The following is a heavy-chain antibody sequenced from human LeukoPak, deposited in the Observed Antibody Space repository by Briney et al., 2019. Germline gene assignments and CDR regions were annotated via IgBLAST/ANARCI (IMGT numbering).Heavy chain of an antibody. D-gene: IGHD3-22*01. J-gene: IGHJ5*02. CDR2: IYPGDSDT. CDR1: GYSFTSYW. V-gene: IGHV5-51*01. CDR3: ARWMDYYDSSGYKNWFDP. Sequence: GESLKISCKGSGYSFTSYWIGWVRQMPGKGLEWMGIIYPGDSDTRYSPSFQGQVTISADKSISTAYLQWSSLKASDTAMYYCARWMDYYDSSGYKNWFDPWGQGTLVTLSS.